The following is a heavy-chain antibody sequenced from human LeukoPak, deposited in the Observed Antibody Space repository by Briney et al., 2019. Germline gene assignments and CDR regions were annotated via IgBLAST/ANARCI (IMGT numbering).Heavy chain of an antibody. D-gene: IGHD3-22*01. Sequence: GGSLRLSCAASGSTFSSYAMHWVRQAPGKGLEWVAVISYDGSNKYYADSVEGRFTISRDNSKNTLYLQMNSLRAEDTAVYYCVTMIVASRGQGTLVTVSS. CDR3: VTMIVAS. CDR2: ISYDGSNK. CDR1: GSTFSSYA. J-gene: IGHJ4*02. V-gene: IGHV3-30-3*01.